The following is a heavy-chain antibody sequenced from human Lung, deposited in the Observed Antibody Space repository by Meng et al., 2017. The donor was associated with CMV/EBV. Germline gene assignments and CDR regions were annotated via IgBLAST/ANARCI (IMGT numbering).Heavy chain of an antibody. CDR2: ISSSGNIK. CDR3: ARDHGSQYYDTTGYPGH. J-gene: IGHJ4*02. D-gene: IGHD3-22*01. Sequence: GGSLRLFCAGSGFTFSSYEMNWVREAPGKGLEWVSYISSSGNIKYYADSVKGRFTISRDNAKNSLYLQMNSLRADDTAVYYCARDHGSQYYDTTGYPGHWGQGTLVTVSS. V-gene: IGHV3-48*03. CDR1: GFTFSSYE.